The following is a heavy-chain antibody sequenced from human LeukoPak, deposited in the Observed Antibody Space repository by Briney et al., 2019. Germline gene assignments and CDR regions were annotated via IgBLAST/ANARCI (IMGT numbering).Heavy chain of an antibody. CDR3: ARQISDYYYYYMDV. V-gene: IGHV4-39*01. Sequence: PSETLSLTCTVSGGSISTSAFYWGWIRQPPGKGLEWIGSIYDSGNEFYNPSLKSRVTISADTSKNQFSLKLNSVTVADTAMYYCARQISDYYYYYMDVWGEGITVTVSS. CDR2: IYDSGNE. J-gene: IGHJ6*03. CDR1: GGSISTSAFY. D-gene: IGHD2/OR15-2a*01.